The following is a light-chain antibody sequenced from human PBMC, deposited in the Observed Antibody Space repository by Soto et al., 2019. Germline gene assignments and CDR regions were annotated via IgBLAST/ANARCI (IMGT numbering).Light chain of an antibody. CDR3: QQSYGNPWT. CDR1: QSITNF. Sequence: DIQMTQSPSSLSAFVGDRVTLTCRASQSITNFLNWYQQVPGKAPKLLIFGASSLQSGVPSRFSGTGSGTVFTLTITSLRPEDVATYYCQQSYGNPWTFGQGTRVEIK. V-gene: IGKV1-39*01. CDR2: GAS. J-gene: IGKJ1*01.